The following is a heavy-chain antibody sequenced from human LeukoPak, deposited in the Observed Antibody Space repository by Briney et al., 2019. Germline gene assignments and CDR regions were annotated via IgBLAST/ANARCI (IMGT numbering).Heavy chain of an antibody. CDR3: ARRGISYYSFDS. Sequence: GGSLRLSCAASGFTFSTYWMTWVRQAPGKGLEWVANIKQDGSDKYYVDSVKGRFTISRDNAKSSLYLQMNSLRAEDTAVYYCARRGISYYSFDSWGQGTLVTVSS. D-gene: IGHD1-26*01. V-gene: IGHV3-7*01. CDR2: IKQDGSDK. J-gene: IGHJ4*02. CDR1: GFTFSTYW.